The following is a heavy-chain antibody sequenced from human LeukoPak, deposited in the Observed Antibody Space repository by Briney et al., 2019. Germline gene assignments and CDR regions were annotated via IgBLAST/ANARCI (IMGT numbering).Heavy chain of an antibody. J-gene: IGHJ4*02. V-gene: IGHV3-23*01. CDR2: ISGSGGST. CDR3: AKGKASGWYIVDY. CDR1: GFTFSSYG. Sequence: GGSLRLSCAASGFTFSSYGMSWVRQAPGKGLEWVSAISGSGGSTYYADSVKGRFTVSRDNSKNTLYLQMNSLRAEDTAVYYCAKGKASGWYIVDYWGQGTLVTVSS. D-gene: IGHD6-19*01.